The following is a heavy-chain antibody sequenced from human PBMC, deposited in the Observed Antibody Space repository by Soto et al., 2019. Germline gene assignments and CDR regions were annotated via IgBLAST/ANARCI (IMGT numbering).Heavy chain of an antibody. D-gene: IGHD3-9*01. CDR1: GFTFSSYS. V-gene: IGHV3-21*01. CDR3: AREHEVYDILPGQAPAGSGLDV. J-gene: IGHJ6*02. CDR2: ISSSSSYI. Sequence: GGSLRLSCAASGFTFSSYSMNWVRQAPGKGLEWVTSISSSSSYIYYADTEKGRFTISRDNAKNSLYLQMYSLRAENTAVYYCAREHEVYDILPGQAPAGSGLDVWGQGTTVTVSS.